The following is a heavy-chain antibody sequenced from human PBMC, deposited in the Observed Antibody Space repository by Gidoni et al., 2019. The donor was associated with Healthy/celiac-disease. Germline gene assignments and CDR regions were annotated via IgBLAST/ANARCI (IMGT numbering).Heavy chain of an antibody. CDR2: IKSKTDGGPT. CDR1: GVTFSNAW. V-gene: IGHV3-15*07. J-gene: IGHJ4*02. CDR3: TTDQEDSPDY. Sequence: EVQLVESGGGVVKPGGSLRLSCAASGVTFSNAWMNWVRQAPGKGLGWVGRIKSKTDGGPTDYAAPVKGRFTISRDDSKNTLYLQMNSLKTEDTAVYYCTTDQEDSPDYWGQGTLVTVSS. D-gene: IGHD2-15*01.